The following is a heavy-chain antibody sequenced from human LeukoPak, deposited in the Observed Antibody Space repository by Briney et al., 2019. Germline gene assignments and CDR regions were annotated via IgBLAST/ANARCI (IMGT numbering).Heavy chain of an antibody. Sequence: HPGGSLRLSCAASGFTFSSYGMSWVRQAPGKGLEWVSAISGSGGSTYYADSVKGRFTISRDNAKNSLYLQMDSLRAEDTAVYYCARDTIFGGYFDYWGQGTLVTVSS. CDR2: ISGSGGST. V-gene: IGHV3-23*01. CDR3: ARDTIFGGYFDY. CDR1: GFTFSSYG. J-gene: IGHJ4*02. D-gene: IGHD3-3*01.